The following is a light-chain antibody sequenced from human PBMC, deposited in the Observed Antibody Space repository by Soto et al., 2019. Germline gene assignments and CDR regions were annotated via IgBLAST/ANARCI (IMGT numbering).Light chain of an antibody. CDR1: SSDVGSYNL. CDR2: EGS. Sequence: QSVLTQPASVSGSPGQSITISCTRTSSDVGSYNLVSWYQQHPGKAPKLMIYEGSKRPSGVSNRFSGSKSGNTASLTISGVQAEDEAEYYCSSYAGSSVAFGGGTKLTVL. J-gene: IGLJ2*01. V-gene: IGLV2-23*01. CDR3: SSYAGSSVA.